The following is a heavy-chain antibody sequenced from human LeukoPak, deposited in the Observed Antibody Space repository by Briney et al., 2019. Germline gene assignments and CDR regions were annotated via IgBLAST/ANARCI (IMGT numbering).Heavy chain of an antibody. CDR1: GFSFSSYG. D-gene: IGHD2-15*01. J-gene: IGHJ4*02. CDR2: IRNDGRDK. CDR3: ARGRVVVAAPIDY. Sequence: PGGSLRLSCATSGFSFSSYGMHWVRQAPGKGLEWVAVIRNDGRDKFYADSVKGRFTISRDNSKNTLDLQMNSLRAEDTAVYFCARGRVVVAAPIDYWGQGTLVTVSS. V-gene: IGHV3-33*01.